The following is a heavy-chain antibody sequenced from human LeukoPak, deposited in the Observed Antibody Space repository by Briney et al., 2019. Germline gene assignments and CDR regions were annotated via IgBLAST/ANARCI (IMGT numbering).Heavy chain of an antibody. CDR2: ISWNSGSI. CDR3: AKDSWHVWGSYRSIIDF. D-gene: IGHD3-16*02. V-gene: IGHV3-9*01. CDR1: GFTFDDYA. Sequence: QSGRSLRLSCAASGFTFDDYAMLWVRQAPGKGLEWVSGISWNSGSIGYADSVKGRFTIYRDNAKNSLYLQMNSLRAEDTALYYCAKDSWHVWGSYRSIIDFRGQGTLVTVSS. J-gene: IGHJ4*02.